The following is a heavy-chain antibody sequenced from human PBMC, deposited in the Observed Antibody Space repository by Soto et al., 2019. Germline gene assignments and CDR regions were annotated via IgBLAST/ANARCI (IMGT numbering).Heavy chain of an antibody. V-gene: IGHV3-73*01. CDR3: TSDYSNYYFGLDV. Sequence: GGSLRLSCAASGFTFIDSAMHWVRQASWKGLEWVGRIRSKANSYATVYAASVEGRFTMSRDDSKNMAYLQMNSLKTEDTAVYYCTSDYSNYYFGLDVWGQGTTVTVSS. D-gene: IGHD4-4*01. CDR1: GFTFIDSA. CDR2: IRSKANSYAT. J-gene: IGHJ6*02.